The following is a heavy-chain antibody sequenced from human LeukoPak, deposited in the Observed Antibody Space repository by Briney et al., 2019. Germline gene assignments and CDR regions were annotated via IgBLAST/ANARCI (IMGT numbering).Heavy chain of an antibody. CDR1: SASITSSPYF. CDR2: IYTSGST. CDR3: ARGWIAAAGEEYYYYYMDV. D-gene: IGHD6-13*01. Sequence: SETLSLTCTVSSASITSSPYFWGWIRQPAGKGLEWIGRIYTSGSTNYNPSLKSRVTMSVDTSKNQFSLKLSSVTAADTAVYYCARGWIAAAGEEYYYYYMDVWGKGTTVTISS. J-gene: IGHJ6*03. V-gene: IGHV4-4*07.